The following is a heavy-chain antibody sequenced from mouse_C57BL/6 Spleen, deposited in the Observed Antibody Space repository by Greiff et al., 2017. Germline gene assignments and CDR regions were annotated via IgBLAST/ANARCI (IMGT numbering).Heavy chain of an antibody. CDR3: ARDYDGGYFDV. D-gene: IGHD2-12*01. J-gene: IGHJ1*03. Sequence: EVQLVESEGGLVQPGSSMKLSCTASGFTFSDYYMAWVRQVPEKGLEWVANINYDGSSTYYLDSLKSRFIISRDNAKNILYLQMSSLKSEDTATYYCARDYDGGYFDVWGTGTTVTVSS. V-gene: IGHV5-16*01. CDR1: GFTFSDYY. CDR2: INYDGSST.